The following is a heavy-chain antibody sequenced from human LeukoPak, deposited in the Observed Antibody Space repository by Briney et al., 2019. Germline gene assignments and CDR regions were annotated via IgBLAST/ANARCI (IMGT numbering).Heavy chain of an antibody. CDR2: IYSGGST. D-gene: IGHD4-11*01. J-gene: IGHJ4*02. V-gene: IGHV3-66*02. CDR3: ARGKGEYSNYEVY. CDR1: GLTVSSNY. Sequence: GGSLRLSCAASGLTVSSNYMSWVRQAPGKGLEWVSFIYSGGSTYYADSVKGRFTISRDNSKNTLYLQMNSLRAEDTAVYYCARGKGEYSNYEVYWGQGTLVTVSS.